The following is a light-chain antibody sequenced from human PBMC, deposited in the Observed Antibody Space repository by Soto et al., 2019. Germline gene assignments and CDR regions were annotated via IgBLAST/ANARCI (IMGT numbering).Light chain of an antibody. V-gene: IGKV1-9*01. J-gene: IGKJ5*01. CDR1: QGISSY. Sequence: IQLTQSPSFLSASVGDRVTITCWASQGISSYLAWYQQKPGKAPNLLIHTASTLQSGVPSRFSGSGSGTEFTLTISSLQPEDFATYYCQQRNSYPITFGQGTRLEIK. CDR2: TAS. CDR3: QQRNSYPIT.